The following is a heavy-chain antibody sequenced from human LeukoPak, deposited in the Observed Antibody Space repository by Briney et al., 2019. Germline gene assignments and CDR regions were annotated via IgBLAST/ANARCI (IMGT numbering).Heavy chain of an antibody. CDR2: IYYTGST. V-gene: IGHV4-59*01. J-gene: IGHJ4*02. D-gene: IGHD3-10*01. CDR1: GASIRGYY. CDR3: ARDRDYYDSGSSYFDY. Sequence: SETLSLTCTVSGASIRGYYWSWIRQPPGKGLEWIGYIYYTGSTNYNPSLKSRVTISVDTSKNQFSLKLSSVTAADTAVYYCARDRDYYDSGSSYFDYWGQGTLVTVSS.